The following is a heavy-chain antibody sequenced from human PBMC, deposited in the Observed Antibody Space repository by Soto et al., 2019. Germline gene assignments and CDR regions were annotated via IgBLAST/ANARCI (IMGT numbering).Heavy chain of an antibody. V-gene: IGHV3-30*18. J-gene: IGHJ4*02. CDR3: AKDRGWSSADLDY. CDR2: ISYDGSKK. CDR1: GFTFSSFG. D-gene: IGHD6-19*01. Sequence: QVQLVESGGGVVQPGRSLRLSCAASGFTFSSFGMHWVRQVPGKGLEWVALISYDGSKKYYADSVKGRFTISRDKPKNTLYLQMNSLRVEDTAVYYCAKDRGWSSADLDYWGQGTLVTVSS.